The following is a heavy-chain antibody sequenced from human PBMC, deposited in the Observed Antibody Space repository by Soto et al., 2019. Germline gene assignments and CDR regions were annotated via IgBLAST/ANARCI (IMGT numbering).Heavy chain of an antibody. CDR3: ARGGSTYYDFWSGYSHYYYYGMDV. Sequence: EVQLVQSGAEVKKPGESLRISCKGSGYSFTSYWISWVRQMPGKGLEWMGRIDPSDSYTNYSPSFQGHVTISADKSISTAYLQWSSLKASDTAMYYCARGGSTYYDFWSGYSHYYYYGMDVWGQGTTVTVSS. J-gene: IGHJ6*02. V-gene: IGHV5-10-1*03. CDR1: GYSFTSYW. D-gene: IGHD3-3*01. CDR2: IDPSDSYT.